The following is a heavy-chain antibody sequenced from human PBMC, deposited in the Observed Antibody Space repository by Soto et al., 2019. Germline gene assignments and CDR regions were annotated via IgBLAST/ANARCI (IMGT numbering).Heavy chain of an antibody. CDR2: IYWDDDK. Sequence: QITLKESGPTLVKPTQTLTLTCTFSGFSLTTRGVGVGWIRQPPGKALEGLALIYWDDDKRYSPSLQSRLSTPNDPSKNQVVLTMTNVDPVDTATYYCAHIPNYYQYDWFDPWGQGTLVSVSS. V-gene: IGHV2-5*02. CDR3: AHIPNYYQYDWFDP. CDR1: GFSLTTRGVG. D-gene: IGHD3-16*01. J-gene: IGHJ5*02.